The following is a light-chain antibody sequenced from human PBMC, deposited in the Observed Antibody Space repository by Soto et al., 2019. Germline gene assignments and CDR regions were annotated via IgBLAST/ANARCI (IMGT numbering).Light chain of an antibody. Sequence: QSALTQPPSVSAAPGQKVTLSCSGSSSNIGNNYVSWYQQLPGTAPKLLIYENNKRPSGIPDRFSGSKSGTSATLGITGLQTGDEADYYCGTWDSSLSAKVFGGGTKVTVL. V-gene: IGLV1-51*02. CDR1: SSNIGNNY. CDR3: GTWDSSLSAKV. J-gene: IGLJ3*02. CDR2: ENN.